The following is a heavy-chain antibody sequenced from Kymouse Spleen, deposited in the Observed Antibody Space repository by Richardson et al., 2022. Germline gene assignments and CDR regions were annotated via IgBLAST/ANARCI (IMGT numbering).Heavy chain of an antibody. CDR2: INHSGST. Sequence: QVQLQQWGAGLLKPSETLSLTCAVYGGSFSGYYWSWIRQPPGKGLEWIGEINHSGSTNYNPSLKSRVTISVDTSKNQFSLKLSSVTAADTAVYYCARGLTGTTPFDYWGQGTLVTVSS. J-gene: IGHJ4*02. V-gene: IGHV4-34*01. CDR3: ARGLTGTTPFDY. CDR1: GGSFSGYY. D-gene: IGHD1-7*01.